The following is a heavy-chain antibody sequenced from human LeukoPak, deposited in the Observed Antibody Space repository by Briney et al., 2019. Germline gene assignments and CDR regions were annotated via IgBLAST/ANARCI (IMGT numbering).Heavy chain of an antibody. J-gene: IGHJ4*02. CDR3: ATIDY. CDR1: GFTFSSYD. V-gene: IGHV3-30*14. Sequence: GGSLRLSCGASGFTFSSYDMHWVRRAPGKGLEWVAGIRYDGRHTYHADSVKGRFTISRDNSKNTLYLQMNSLRAEDTAVYYCATIDYWGQGTLVTVSS. CDR2: IRYDGRHT.